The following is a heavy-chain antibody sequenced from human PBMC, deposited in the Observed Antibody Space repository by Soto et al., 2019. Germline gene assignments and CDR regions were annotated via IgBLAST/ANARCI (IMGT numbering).Heavy chain of an antibody. CDR2: INPSGGST. V-gene: IGHV1-46*03. D-gene: IGHD3-10*01. CDR3: ARDHGGVYYGSGSYYDY. Sequence: ASVKVSCKASGYTFTSYYMHRVRQAPGQGLEWMGIINPSGGSTSYAQKFQGRVTMTRDTSTSTVYMELSSLRSEDTAVYYCARDHGGVYYGSGSYYDYWGQGTLVTVSS. CDR1: GYTFTSYY. J-gene: IGHJ4*02.